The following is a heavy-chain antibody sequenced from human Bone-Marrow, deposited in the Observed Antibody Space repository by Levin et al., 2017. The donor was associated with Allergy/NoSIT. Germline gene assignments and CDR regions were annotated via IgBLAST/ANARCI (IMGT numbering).Heavy chain of an antibody. CDR3: ARRGPAEWGHFDF. V-gene: IGHV3-23*01. D-gene: IGHD3-3*01. CDR1: GFTFSNHA. Sequence: VASVKVSCAASGFTFSNHAMAWVRQAPGKGLEWVSAVSGSGYNTYYADPVKGRLTISRDNSKNTLYLQMNSLRADDTALYYCARRGPAEWGHFDFWGQGTLVTVSS. CDR2: VSGSGYNT. J-gene: IGHJ4*02.